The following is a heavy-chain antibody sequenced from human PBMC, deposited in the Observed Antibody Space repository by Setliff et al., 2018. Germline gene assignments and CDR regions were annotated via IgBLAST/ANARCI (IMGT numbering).Heavy chain of an antibody. CDR1: GGSFSDYY. V-gene: IGHV4-34*01. CDR3: ARGRNIAARLLDS. D-gene: IGHD6-6*01. Sequence: SETLSLTCAAYGGSFSDYYWTWIRQPPGKGLEWIGEINHSGSTNYNPSLKSRVTISVDASKNQFSLKVNSVTAADTAVYYCARGRNIAARLLDSWGQGTLGTVS. CDR2: INHSGST. J-gene: IGHJ4*02.